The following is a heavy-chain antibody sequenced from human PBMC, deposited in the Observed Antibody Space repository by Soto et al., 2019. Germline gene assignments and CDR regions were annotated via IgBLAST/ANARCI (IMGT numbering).Heavy chain of an antibody. V-gene: IGHV4-31*03. J-gene: IGHJ6*02. Sequence: SETLSLTCTFSGGSISSGGYYLSWIRQHPGKGLEWIGYIYYSGSTYYNPSLKSRVTISVDTSKNQFSLKLSSVTAADTAVYYCARSYSSSSPALYGMDVWGQGTTVTVSS. CDR2: IYYSGST. D-gene: IGHD6-13*01. CDR1: GGSISSGGYY. CDR3: ARSYSSSSPALYGMDV.